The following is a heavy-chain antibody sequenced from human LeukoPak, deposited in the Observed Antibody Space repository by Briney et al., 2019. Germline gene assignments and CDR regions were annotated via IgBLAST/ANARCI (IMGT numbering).Heavy chain of an antibody. CDR1: GFTFSSYA. J-gene: IGHJ2*01. V-gene: IGHV3-48*01. Sequence: GGSLRLSCSASGFTFSSYAMIWVRQAPGKGLEWISYITSSSSPIYYADSVKGRFTISRDNAKNSLYLQINSLRVEDTAVYYCARDGSGWFTYWYFDLWGRGTLVTVSS. D-gene: IGHD6-19*01. CDR2: ITSSSSPI. CDR3: ARDGSGWFTYWYFDL.